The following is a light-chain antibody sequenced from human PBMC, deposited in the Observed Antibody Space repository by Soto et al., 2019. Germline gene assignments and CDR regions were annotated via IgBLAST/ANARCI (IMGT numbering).Light chain of an antibody. V-gene: IGKV3-15*01. CDR2: GAS. Sequence: EIVMTQSPATLPVSPGEGATLSCRTSQSVSSNLAWYQQRPGQAPRLLIYGASTRATGIPARFSGGGSGTDFTLTISRLEPEDFAVYYCQQYGSSPRAFGGGTKVDIK. J-gene: IGKJ4*01. CDR3: QQYGSSPRA. CDR1: QSVSSN.